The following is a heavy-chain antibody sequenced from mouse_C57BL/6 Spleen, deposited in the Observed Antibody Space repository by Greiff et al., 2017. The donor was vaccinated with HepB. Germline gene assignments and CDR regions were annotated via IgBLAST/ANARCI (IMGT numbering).Heavy chain of an antibody. D-gene: IGHD2-4*01. J-gene: IGHJ2*02. Sequence: VQLQQSGPELVKPGASVKISCKASGYSFTGYYMNWVKQSPEKSLEWIGEINPSTGGTTYNQKFKAKATLTVDKSSSTAYMQLKSLTSEDSAVYYCERGDYDGGGFDYWGQGTSLTVSS. CDR3: ERGDYDGGGFDY. V-gene: IGHV1-42*01. CDR2: INPSTGGT. CDR1: GYSFTGYY.